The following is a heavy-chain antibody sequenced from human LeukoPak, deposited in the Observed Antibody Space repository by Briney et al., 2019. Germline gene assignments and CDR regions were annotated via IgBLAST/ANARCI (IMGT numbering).Heavy chain of an antibody. D-gene: IGHD2-21*01. CDR3: ARGGSPIFYYYIDV. CDR2: INPNSGGT. CDR1: GYTFTDYF. J-gene: IGHJ6*03. V-gene: IGHV1-2*02. Sequence: ASVKVFCKASGYTFTDYFMHWVRQAPGQGLEWMGWINPNSGGTNYAQRFQGRVTMTRDTSITTAYMELSRLRSDDTAVYYCARGGSPIFYYYIDVWGKGTTVTVSS.